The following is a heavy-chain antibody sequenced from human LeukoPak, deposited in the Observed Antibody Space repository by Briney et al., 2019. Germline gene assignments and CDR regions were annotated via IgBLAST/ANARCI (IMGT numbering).Heavy chain of an antibody. V-gene: IGHV3-33*03. CDR2: IWYDGSRK. CDR3: GSGRDGYTVDY. CDR1: GFTFSSYG. J-gene: IGHJ4*02. Sequence: GGSLRLSCAASGFTFSSYGLHWVRQAPGKGLEWVALIWYDGSRKYYADSVKGRFTISRDNSKNTLYLQMNSLRADDTAVYYCGSGRDGYTVDYWGQGTLVTVSS. D-gene: IGHD5-24*01.